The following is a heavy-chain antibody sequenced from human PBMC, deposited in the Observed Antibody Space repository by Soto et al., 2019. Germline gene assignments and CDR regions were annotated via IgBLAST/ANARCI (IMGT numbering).Heavy chain of an antibody. D-gene: IGHD2-21*02. CDR2: VFSSVSA. Sequence: PSETLSLTCIVSGVSVRSYTWSWVRQPANKGLEWIGLVFSSVSATYNPSLKSRVSISMDTPENRISLKLDSVTAADAGVYFCARDGMTTGDTWGPGTLVTVSS. J-gene: IGHJ4*02. CDR1: GVSVRSYT. V-gene: IGHV4-4*07. CDR3: ARDGMTTGDT.